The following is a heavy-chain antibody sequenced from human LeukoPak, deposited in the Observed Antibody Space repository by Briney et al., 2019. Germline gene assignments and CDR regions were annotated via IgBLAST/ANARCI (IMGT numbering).Heavy chain of an antibody. CDR2: ISTSGSTI. D-gene: IGHD3-10*01. J-gene: IGHJ2*01. V-gene: IGHV3-48*03. CDR3: ARDRYYGSGR. CDR1: GFTFSTYE. Sequence: GGSLRLSCAASGFTFSTYEMNWVRQAPGKGLEWVSYISTSGSTIYYADSVKGRFTISRDNAKNSLYLQMNSLRAEDTAVYYCARDRYYGSGRWGRGTLVTVSS.